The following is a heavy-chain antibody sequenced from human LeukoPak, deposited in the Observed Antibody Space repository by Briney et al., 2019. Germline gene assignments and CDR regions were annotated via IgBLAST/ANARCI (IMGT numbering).Heavy chain of an antibody. D-gene: IGHD5-18*01. V-gene: IGHV4-39*01. CDR1: GGSISSGSYY. J-gene: IGHJ4*02. CDR2: IYYSGST. Sequence: SETLSLTCTVSGGSISSGSYYWGWIRQPPGKGLEWIGSIYYSGSTYYNPSLKSRVTISVDTSKNQFSLKLSSVTAADTAVYYCARHWDGYSYGHGFDYWGQGTLVTVSS. CDR3: ARHWDGYSYGHGFDY.